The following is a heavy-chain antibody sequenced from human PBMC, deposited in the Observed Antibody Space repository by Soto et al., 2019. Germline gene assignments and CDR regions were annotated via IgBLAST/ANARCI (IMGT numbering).Heavy chain of an antibody. CDR3: VSVKDRWMLSWGWCVH. Sequence: QVQLVQSGAEVKKPGASVKVSCKASGYPFTSYGISWVRQAPGQGLEWMGWISAYNGNTNYAQKLQGRVTMTTDTSVSIACMELGSLSNHDTAVYYSVSVKDRWMLSWGWCVHRVQGSLVTFSS. V-gene: IGHV1-18*01. D-gene: IGHD1-26*01. CDR2: ISAYNGNT. J-gene: IGHJ5*02. CDR1: GYPFTSYG.